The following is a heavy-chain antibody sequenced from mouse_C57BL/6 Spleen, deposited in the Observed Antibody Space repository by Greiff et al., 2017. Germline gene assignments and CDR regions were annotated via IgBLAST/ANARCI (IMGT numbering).Heavy chain of an antibody. J-gene: IGHJ3*01. V-gene: IGHV10-1*01. Sequence: EVKLVESGGGLVQPKGSLKLSCAASGFSFNTYAMNWVRQAPGKGLEWVARIRSKSNNYATYYADSVKDRFAISRDDSESMLYLQMNNLKTEDTAMYYCVRGTGFAYWGQGTLVTVSA. CDR3: VRGTGFAY. CDR2: IRSKSNNYAT. CDR1: GFSFNTYA. D-gene: IGHD3-3*01.